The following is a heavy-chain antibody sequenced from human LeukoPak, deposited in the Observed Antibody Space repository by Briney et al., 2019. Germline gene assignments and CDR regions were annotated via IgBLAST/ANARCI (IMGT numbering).Heavy chain of an antibody. J-gene: IGHJ6*02. CDR1: GASISSYY. CDR3: ARGRSNYYGMDV. V-gene: IGHV4-59*01. CDR2: IYYSGSI. D-gene: IGHD1-26*01. Sequence: SETLSLICTVSGASISSYYWSWIRQPPGKGLEWIGDIYYSGSIKYNPSLKSRVTMLVDTSKNQFSLKLSSVTAADTAVYYCARGRSNYYGMDVWGQGTTVTVSS.